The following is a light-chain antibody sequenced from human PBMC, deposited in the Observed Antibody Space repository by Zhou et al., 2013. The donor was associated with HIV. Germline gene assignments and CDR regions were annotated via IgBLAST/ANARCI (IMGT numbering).Light chain of an antibody. Sequence: EIVMTQSPATLSVSPGDRAALSCRASQSVASNYLAWYQQKPGQAPRLLIHGAFSRAPGIPGRFTGSGSGTDFTLTIRRLEPEDFAVYFCQQYGDSPPTFGGGTKVEIK. CDR2: GAF. J-gene: IGKJ4*01. V-gene: IGKV3-20*01. CDR1: QSVASNY. CDR3: QQYGDSPPT.